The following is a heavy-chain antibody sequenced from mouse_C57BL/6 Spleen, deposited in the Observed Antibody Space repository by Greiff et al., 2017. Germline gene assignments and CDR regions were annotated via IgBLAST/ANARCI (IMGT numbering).Heavy chain of an antibody. J-gene: IGHJ3*01. Sequence: VQRVESGPGLVQPSQSLSITCTVSGFSLTSYGVHWVRQSPGKGLEWLGVIWSGGSTDYNAAFISRLSISKDNSKSPVFFKMNSLQADDTAIDYCARKEETALGFAYWRQGTLVTVSA. CDR2: IWSGGST. D-gene: IGHD3-2*01. CDR1: GFSLTSYG. CDR3: ARKEETALGFAY. V-gene: IGHV2-2*01.